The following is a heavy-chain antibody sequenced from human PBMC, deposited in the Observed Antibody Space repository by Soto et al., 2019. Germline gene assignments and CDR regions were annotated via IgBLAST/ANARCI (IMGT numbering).Heavy chain of an antibody. Sequence: SETLSLTCTVSGGSISSYYWSWIRQPAGKGLEWIGRIYTSGSTNYNPSLKSRVTISVDTSKNEFSLRLSSVTAADTAVYYCARQGGARTTVPKRVNFDYWGQGALVTVSS. CDR3: ARQGGARTTVPKRVNFDY. V-gene: IGHV4-4*07. CDR1: GGSISSYY. D-gene: IGHD4-17*01. CDR2: IYTSGST. J-gene: IGHJ4*02.